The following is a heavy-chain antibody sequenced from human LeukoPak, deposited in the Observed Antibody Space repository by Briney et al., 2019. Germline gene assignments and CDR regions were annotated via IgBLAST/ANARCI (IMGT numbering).Heavy chain of an antibody. CDR2: IYPGYSDT. D-gene: IGHD2-2*01. V-gene: IGHV5-51*01. J-gene: IGHJ5*02. CDR1: GYSFTSYW. CDR3: ARGGYSSSPSCARPPWFDP. Sequence: GESLKISCKGSGYSFTSYWIGWVGQMPGKGLDWMGIIYPGYSDTRYSPSFQGQVTISANRSISNAYLQSSSLQASDTATYYSARGGYSSSPSCARPPWFDPWGQGTLVTVSS.